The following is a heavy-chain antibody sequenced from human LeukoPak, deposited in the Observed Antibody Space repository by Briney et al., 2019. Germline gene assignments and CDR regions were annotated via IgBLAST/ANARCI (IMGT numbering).Heavy chain of an antibody. J-gene: IGHJ4*02. V-gene: IGHV4-38-2*02. CDR1: RYSISSGYS. CDR3: PRDRCSVTRCLCGPDY. D-gene: IGHD2-2*01. CDR2: IYHSGSS. Sequence: PSETLSLTCAVSRYSISSGYSWGWIRQPPGKGLEWIGNIYHSGSSYYNPSLKSRVTMSVDMSKNQFSLKLSSVTAADTAVYYCPRDRCSVTRCLCGPDYWGQGTLVTVSS.